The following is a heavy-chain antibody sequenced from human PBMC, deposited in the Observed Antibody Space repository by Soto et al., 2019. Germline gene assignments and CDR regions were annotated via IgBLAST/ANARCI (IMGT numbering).Heavy chain of an antibody. J-gene: IGHJ4*02. V-gene: IGHV3-23*01. CDR2: ISASGGST. Sequence: PGGSLRLSCAASGFTFSSYAMSWVRQAPGKGLEWVSGISASGGSTNYADSVRGRFTISRDNSKNTLYLQMNSLRAEDTAVYYCAKDLGTYGLGATMNYWGQGTLVTVSS. CDR1: GFTFSSYA. D-gene: IGHD1-26*01. CDR3: AKDLGTYGLGATMNY.